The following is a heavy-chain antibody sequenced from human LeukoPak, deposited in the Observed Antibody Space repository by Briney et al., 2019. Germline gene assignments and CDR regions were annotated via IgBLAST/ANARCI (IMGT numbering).Heavy chain of an antibody. CDR2: IWNDGSNK. Sequence: GGSLRLSCAASGFSFSSYAMHWVRQAPGKGLEWVAVIWNDGSNKYYADSVKGRFTLSRDNSKHTLYVQMNSLRAEDTAVYYCARGEQWLDYWGQGTLVTVSS. CDR3: ARGEQWLDY. V-gene: IGHV3-33*01. J-gene: IGHJ4*02. CDR1: GFSFSSYA. D-gene: IGHD6-19*01.